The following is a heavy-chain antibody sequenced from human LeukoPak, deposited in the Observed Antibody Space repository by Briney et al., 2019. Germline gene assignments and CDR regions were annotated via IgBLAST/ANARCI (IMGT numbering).Heavy chain of an antibody. CDR1: GGTFSSYA. Sequence: SVKVSCKASGGTFSSYAMSWVRQAPGQGLEWMGRIIPIFGTANYAQKFQGRVTITTDESTSTAYMELSSLRSEDTAVYYCSRDVAAMISYYWGQGTLVTVSS. V-gene: IGHV1-69*05. D-gene: IGHD5-18*01. CDR3: SRDVAAMISYY. J-gene: IGHJ4*02. CDR2: IIPIFGTA.